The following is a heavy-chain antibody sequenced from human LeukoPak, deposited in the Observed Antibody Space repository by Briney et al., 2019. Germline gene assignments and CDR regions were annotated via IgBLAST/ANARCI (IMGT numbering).Heavy chain of an antibody. CDR2: ISAYNSNT. CDR3: ARDVGITVADSFDP. V-gene: IGHV1-18*01. D-gene: IGHD6-13*01. J-gene: IGHJ5*02. CDR1: GYTFTSYG. Sequence: GASVKVSCKASGYTFTSYGISWVRQAPGQGLEWMGWISAYNSNTNYAQKLQGRVTMTTDTSTSTAYMELRSLRSDDTAVYYCARDVGITVADSFDPWGQGTLVTVSS.